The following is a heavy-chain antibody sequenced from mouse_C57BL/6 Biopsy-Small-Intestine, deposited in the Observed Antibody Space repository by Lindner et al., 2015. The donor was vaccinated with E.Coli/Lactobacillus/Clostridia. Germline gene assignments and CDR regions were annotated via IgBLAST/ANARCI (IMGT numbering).Heavy chain of an antibody. Sequence: VQLQESGGGLVKPGGSRKLSCAASGFTFSDYGMHWVRQAPEKGLEWVAYISSGSRIIYYADTVKGRFTISRDNAKNTLFLQMTSLRSEDTAMYFCARGDVGLYYALDYWGQGTSVTVSS. V-gene: IGHV5-17*01. CDR1: GFTFSDYG. J-gene: IGHJ4*01. CDR3: ARGDVGLYYALDY. CDR2: ISSGSRII.